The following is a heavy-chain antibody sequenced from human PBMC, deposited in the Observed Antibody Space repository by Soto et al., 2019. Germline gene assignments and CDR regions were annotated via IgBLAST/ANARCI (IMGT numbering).Heavy chain of an antibody. CDR1: GFTFSSYA. V-gene: IGHV3-23*01. J-gene: IGHJ4*02. D-gene: IGHD3-9*01. Sequence: PGGSLRLSCATSGFTFSSYAMHWVRQAPGKGPEWVSGISGSGGITYYADSVKGRFTISRDNSKNTLYLQMNSLRAEDTAVYYCAKAGFLGGRNFDYLSYLEYWSQGTMVTVSS. CDR3: AKAGFLGGRNFDYLSYLEY. CDR2: ISGSGGIT.